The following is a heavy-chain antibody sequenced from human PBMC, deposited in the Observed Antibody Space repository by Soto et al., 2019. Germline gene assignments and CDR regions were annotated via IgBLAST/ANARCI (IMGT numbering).Heavy chain of an antibody. CDR3: AGHNFFNWFDR. CDR1: GGSISSYY. J-gene: IGHJ5*02. CDR2: IYYSGST. V-gene: IGHV4-59*01. Sequence: SETRSLTCTASGGSISSYYWSWIRQPPGKGLEWIGYIYYSGSTNYNPSLKSRVTISVDTYKNQFSLKLSSVTAADTAVYYWAGHNFFNWFDRWGEGTMVPVSS. D-gene: IGHD1-1*01.